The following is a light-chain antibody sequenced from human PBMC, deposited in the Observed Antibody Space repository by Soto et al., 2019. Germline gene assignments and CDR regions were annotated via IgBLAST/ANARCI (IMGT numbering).Light chain of an antibody. CDR2: GAS. V-gene: IGKV1-6*01. CDR3: QQYAGSPRR. J-gene: IGKJ1*01. Sequence: PASLSACGGDRVTISWRASQDIRKDLAWYQQKPGKAPQILIYGASTLQTGIPDRFSGSGSGTDFTLTISRLEPEDFAVYYCQQYAGSPRRFGQGTEVDIK. CDR1: QDIRKD.